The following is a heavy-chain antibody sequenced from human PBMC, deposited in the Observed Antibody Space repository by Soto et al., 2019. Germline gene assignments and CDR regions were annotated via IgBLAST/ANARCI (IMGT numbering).Heavy chain of an antibody. D-gene: IGHD2-2*01. CDR3: AREGVVVAEGMDA. V-gene: IGHV4-34*01. J-gene: IGHJ6*02. Sequence: ASETLSLTCAVYGGSFSGYYWSWIRQPPGKGLEWIGEINHSGSTNYNPSLKSRVTISVDTSKNQFSLKLSSVTAADTAVYYCAREGVVVAEGMDAWGQGTTVTVSS. CDR1: GGSFSGYY. CDR2: INHSGST.